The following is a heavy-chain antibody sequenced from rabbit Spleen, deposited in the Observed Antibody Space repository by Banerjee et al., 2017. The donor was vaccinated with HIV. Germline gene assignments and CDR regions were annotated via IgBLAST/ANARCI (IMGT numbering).Heavy chain of an antibody. V-gene: IGHV1S45*01. D-gene: IGHD1-1*01. CDR2: IYSDTSGST. J-gene: IGHJ4*01. CDR3: ARDLVGVIGWNFYL. CDR1: GFSFSSNSY. Sequence: QEQLVESGGGLVQPEGSLTLTCTASGFSFSSNSYMCWVRQAPGKGLEWLGCIYSDTSGSTWYATWAKGRFTISRTSSTTVTLRMTSLTAADRATYFCARDLVGVIGWNFYLWGPGTLVTVS.